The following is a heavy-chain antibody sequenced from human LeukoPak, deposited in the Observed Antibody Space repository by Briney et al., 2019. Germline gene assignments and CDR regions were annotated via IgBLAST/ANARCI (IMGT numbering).Heavy chain of an antibody. CDR3: ARGAWTSSFDY. CDR2: MNPNSGNT. D-gene: IGHD6-6*01. J-gene: IGHJ4*02. V-gene: IGHV1-8*01. Sequence: GASVKVSCKASGYAFTSYDINWVRQATGQGVEWMGWMNPNSGNTDYAQKFQGRVAMTRDTSTSTVYMELSSLRSEDTAVYYCARGAWTSSFDYWGQGTLVTVSS. CDR1: GYAFTSYD.